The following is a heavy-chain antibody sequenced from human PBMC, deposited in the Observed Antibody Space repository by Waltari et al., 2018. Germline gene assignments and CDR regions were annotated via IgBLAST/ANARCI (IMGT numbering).Heavy chain of an antibody. CDR3: ARLWRAYYYYMDV. CDR1: GFTFTTYI. D-gene: IGHD3-3*01. V-gene: IGHV3-48*04. J-gene: IGHJ6*03. Sequence: EVQLVESGGGLVQPGGSLRLSCAASGFTFTTYIMNWVCQAPGKGLAWVSYLSSSSSNIYYADAVKGRFTISRDNAKNSLYLQMNSLRAEDTAVYDCARLWRAYYYYMDVWGKGTTVTVSS. CDR2: LSSSSSNI.